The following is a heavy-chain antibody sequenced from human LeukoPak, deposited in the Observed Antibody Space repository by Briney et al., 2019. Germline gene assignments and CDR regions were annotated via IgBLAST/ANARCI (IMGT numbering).Heavy chain of an antibody. CDR1: GGSISSGSYY. D-gene: IGHD6-13*01. Sequence: PSQTLSLTCTVSGGSISSGSYYWSWIRQPAGKGLGWIGRIYTSGSTNYNPSLKSRVTISVDTSKNQFSLKLSSVTAADTAVYYCARSAYSSSWYLQFLPIDYWGQGTLVTVSS. CDR2: IYTSGST. J-gene: IGHJ4*02. CDR3: ARSAYSSSWYLQFLPIDY. V-gene: IGHV4-61*02.